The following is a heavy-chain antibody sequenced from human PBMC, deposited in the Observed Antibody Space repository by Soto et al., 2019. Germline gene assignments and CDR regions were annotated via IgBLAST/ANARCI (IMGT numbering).Heavy chain of an antibody. CDR1: GYTFTSYG. CDR3: ARDRYYDSSGYPKREYNWFDP. D-gene: IGHD3-22*01. CDR2: ISAYNGNT. V-gene: IGHV1-18*01. J-gene: IGHJ5*02. Sequence: QVQLVQSGAEVKKPGASVKVSCKASGYTFTSYGISWVRQAPGQGLEWMGWISAYNGNTNYAQKLQGRVTMTTDTSTSTAYMELRSLRSDDTAVYYCARDRYYDSSGYPKREYNWFDPWGQGTLVTVSS.